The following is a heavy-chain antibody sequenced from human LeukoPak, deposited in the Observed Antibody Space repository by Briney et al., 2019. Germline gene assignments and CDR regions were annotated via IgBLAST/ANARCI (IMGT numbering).Heavy chain of an antibody. CDR2: INHSGST. Sequence: SETLSLTCAVYGGSFSGYYWSWIRQPPGKGLEWIGEINHSGSTNYNPSLKSRVTISEDTSKNQFSLKLSSVTAADTAVYYCARANFWSGYAHYYYYGMDVWGQGTTVTVSS. D-gene: IGHD3-3*01. J-gene: IGHJ6*02. CDR3: ARANFWSGYAHYYYYGMDV. V-gene: IGHV4-34*01. CDR1: GGSFSGYY.